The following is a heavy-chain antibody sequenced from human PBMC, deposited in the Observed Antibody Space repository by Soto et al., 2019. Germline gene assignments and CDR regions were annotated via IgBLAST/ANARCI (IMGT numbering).Heavy chain of an antibody. Sequence: PSVTLSLPCTVSRSSLSSSSYYWGWIRQPPGKGLEWIGSIYYSGSTYYNPSLKSRVTISVDTSKNQFSLKLSSVTAADTAVYYCASRGSYRYTRPFDIWGQGTMVTVSS. CDR3: ASRGSYRYTRPFDI. CDR1: RSSLSSSSYY. D-gene: IGHD3-16*02. J-gene: IGHJ3*02. V-gene: IGHV4-39*01. CDR2: IYYSGST.